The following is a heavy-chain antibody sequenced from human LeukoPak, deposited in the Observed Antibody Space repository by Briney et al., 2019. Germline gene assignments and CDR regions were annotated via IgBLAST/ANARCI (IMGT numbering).Heavy chain of an antibody. D-gene: IGHD6-19*01. CDR1: GYTFTSYD. V-gene: IGHV1-46*01. Sequence: ASVKVSCKASGYTFTSYDIYWVRQATGQGLEWMGIINPSGGSTSYAQKFQGRVTMTRDMSTSTVYMELSSLRSEDTAVYYCARDEDSSGWHDAFDIWGQGTMVTVSS. J-gene: IGHJ3*02. CDR2: INPSGGST. CDR3: ARDEDSSGWHDAFDI.